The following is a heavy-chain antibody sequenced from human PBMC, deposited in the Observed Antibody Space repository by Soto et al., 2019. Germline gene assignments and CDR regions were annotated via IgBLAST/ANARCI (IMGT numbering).Heavy chain of an antibody. Sequence: QVQLVESGGGVVQPGRSLRLSCAASGFTFSSYAMHWVRQAPGKGLEWVAIISYDGSNKYYADSVKGRFTISRDNSKNTLYLQMISRRAEDTAVYYCARGGLRFLECLAYGMDVWGQGTTVTVSS. CDR1: GFTFSSYA. V-gene: IGHV3-30-3*01. J-gene: IGHJ6*02. CDR2: ISYDGSNK. D-gene: IGHD3-3*01. CDR3: ARGGLRFLECLAYGMDV.